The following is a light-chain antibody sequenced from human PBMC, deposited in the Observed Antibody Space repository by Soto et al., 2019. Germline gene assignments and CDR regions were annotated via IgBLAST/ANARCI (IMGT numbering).Light chain of an antibody. CDR1: QDISNY. V-gene: IGKV1-33*01. CDR3: QQYGSSPPT. J-gene: IGKJ1*01. Sequence: DIQMTQSPSTLSASVGDRVTITCQASQDISNYLAWYQQKPGKAPKLLIYGASKWETGIPSRFSGSGSGTDFTLTISSLQPEDFAIYYCQQYGSSPPTFGQGTRVDIK. CDR2: GAS.